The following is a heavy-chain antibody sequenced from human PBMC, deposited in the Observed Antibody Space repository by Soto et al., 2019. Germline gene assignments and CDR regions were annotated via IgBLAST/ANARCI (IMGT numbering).Heavy chain of an antibody. CDR3: AKAEGSSYGTEYAQH. D-gene: IGHD6-13*01. Sequence: EVQLLESGGGLVQPGGSLRLSCAASGFTFSTYAMNWVRQAPGKGLEWVSLIISSGGSTYYADSVKGRFTISRDNSKNTLYLQMTSLSADDTAVYYCAKAEGSSYGTEYAQHWGQGTLVTVSS. CDR1: GFTFSTYA. V-gene: IGHV3-23*01. CDR2: IISSGGST. J-gene: IGHJ1*01.